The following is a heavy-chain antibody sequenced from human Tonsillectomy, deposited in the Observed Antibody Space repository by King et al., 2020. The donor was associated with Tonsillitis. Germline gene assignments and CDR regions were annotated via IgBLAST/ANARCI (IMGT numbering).Heavy chain of an antibody. CDR2: MWYDGNSK. Sequence: VQLVESGGGVVQPGRSLRLSCAASGFTFSSYGMHWVRQAPGKGLEWVAVMWYDGNSKYYADSVKGRFTISRDNSKNTMYLQMNSLRAEDTAVYYCARDDGNYVPLDYWGQGTLVTVSS. V-gene: IGHV3-33*08. CDR1: GFTFSSYG. CDR3: ARDDGNYVPLDY. J-gene: IGHJ4*02. D-gene: IGHD1-7*01.